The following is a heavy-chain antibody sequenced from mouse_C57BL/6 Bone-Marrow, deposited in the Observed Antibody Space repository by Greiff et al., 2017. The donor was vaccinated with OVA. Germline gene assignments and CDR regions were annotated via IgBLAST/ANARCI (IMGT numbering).Heavy chain of an antibody. V-gene: IGHV5-15*01. CDR1: GFTFSDYG. D-gene: IGHD2-1*01. CDR2: ISNLAYSI. Sequence: EVQGVESGGGLVQPGGSLKLSCAASGFTFSDYGMAWVRQAPRKGPEWVAFISNLAYSIYYADTVTGRFTISRENAKNTLYLEMSSLRSEDTAMYYCARQGNSAWFAYWGQGTLVTVSA. J-gene: IGHJ3*01. CDR3: ARQGNSAWFAY.